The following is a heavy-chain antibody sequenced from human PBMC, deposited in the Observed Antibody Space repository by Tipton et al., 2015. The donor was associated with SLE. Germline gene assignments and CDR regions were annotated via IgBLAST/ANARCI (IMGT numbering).Heavy chain of an antibody. J-gene: IGHJ4*02. CDR2: IYYSGST. Sequence: TLSLTCTVSGGSISSSSYYWGWIRQPPGKGLEWIGSIYYSGSTYYNLSLKSRVTISVDTSKNQFSLKLSSVTAADTAVYYCASCSGGSCYSYWGQGTLVTVSS. D-gene: IGHD2-15*01. CDR3: ASCSGGSCYSY. V-gene: IGHV4-39*07. CDR1: GGSISSSSYY.